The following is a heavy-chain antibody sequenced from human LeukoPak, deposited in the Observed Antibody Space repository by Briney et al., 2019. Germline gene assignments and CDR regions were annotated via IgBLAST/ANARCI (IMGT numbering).Heavy chain of an antibody. Sequence: SETLSLTCTVSGGSISSYYWSWIGQPPGKGLEWIGYIYYSGSTNYNPSLKSRVAISVDTSKNQFSLKLSSVTAADTAVYYCATGGSAYAFDIWGQGTMVTVSS. D-gene: IGHD2-15*01. CDR2: IYYSGST. V-gene: IGHV4-59*01. CDR1: GGSISSYY. CDR3: ATGGSAYAFDI. J-gene: IGHJ3*02.